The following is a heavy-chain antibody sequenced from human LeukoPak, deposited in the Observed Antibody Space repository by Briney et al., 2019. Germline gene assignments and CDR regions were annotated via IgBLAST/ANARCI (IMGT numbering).Heavy chain of an antibody. Sequence: ASVKVSCKASGYTFTSYDVNWVRQATGQGLEWMGWMNPNSGNTGYAQKFQGRVTMTRNTSISTAYMELSSLRSEDTAVYYCARGKIAAAGTFVYWGQGTLVTVSS. CDR1: GYTFTSYD. J-gene: IGHJ4*02. D-gene: IGHD6-13*01. V-gene: IGHV1-8*01. CDR2: MNPNSGNT. CDR3: ARGKIAAAGTFVY.